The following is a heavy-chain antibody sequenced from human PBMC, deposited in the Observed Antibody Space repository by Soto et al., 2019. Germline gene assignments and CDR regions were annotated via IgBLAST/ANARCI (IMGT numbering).Heavy chain of an antibody. V-gene: IGHV1-18*01. J-gene: IGHJ6*02. CDR3: ARQNYYSGMDV. CDR1: GYTFTSYF. CDR2: ISAYNGNT. Sequence: SVKVSFKAAGYTFTSYFITLLLQAPGQGLEWMGWISAYNGNTNYAQMLQGRVTMTTDTSTATAYMEMRSLGSDDTAIYYCARQNYYSGMDVWGQGTTVTVSS.